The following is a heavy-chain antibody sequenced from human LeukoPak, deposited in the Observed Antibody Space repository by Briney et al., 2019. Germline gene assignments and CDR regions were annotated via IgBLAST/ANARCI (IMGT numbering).Heavy chain of an antibody. Sequence: SETLSLTCTVSGGSISSSSYYWGWIRQPPGKGLEWIGSIYYSGSTEYNPSLKSRVTISVDTSKNQFSLQLNSVTPEDTAVYYCARDLADPVQNSGRGYYFDYWGQGTLVTVSS. D-gene: IGHD1-26*01. CDR1: GGSISSSSYY. J-gene: IGHJ4*02. CDR2: IYYSGST. V-gene: IGHV4-39*07. CDR3: ARDLADPVQNSGRGYYFDY.